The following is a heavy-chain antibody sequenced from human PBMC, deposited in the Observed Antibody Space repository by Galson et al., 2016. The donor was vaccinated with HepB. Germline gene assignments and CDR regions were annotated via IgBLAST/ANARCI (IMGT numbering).Heavy chain of an antibody. V-gene: IGHV4-59*01. Sequence: ETLSLTCTVSGGSISTYYWSWVRQPPGKGLEWIGFIYYSGNSDYNPSLKSRVAISVDTSKNQFSLKLSSVTAADTAVYYCARDVPSGAVSDAFDIWGQGTMVIVSS. CDR1: GGSISTYY. CDR3: ARDVPSGAVSDAFDI. J-gene: IGHJ3*02. CDR2: IYYSGNS. D-gene: IGHD3-10*01.